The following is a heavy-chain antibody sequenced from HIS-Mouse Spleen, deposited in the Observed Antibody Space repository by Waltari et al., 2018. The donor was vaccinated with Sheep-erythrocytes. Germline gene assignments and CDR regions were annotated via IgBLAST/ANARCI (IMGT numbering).Heavy chain of an antibody. D-gene: IGHD7-27*01. CDR3: ARGGMTGDSAFAS. J-gene: IGHJ3*02. V-gene: IGHV3-74*01. CDR2: INSDGSST. Sequence: GLVWVSRINSDGSSTSYAASVKGRFTISRDNAKNTLYLQMNSLRAEDTAVYYCARGGMTGDSAFASWCQVTMVTVSS.